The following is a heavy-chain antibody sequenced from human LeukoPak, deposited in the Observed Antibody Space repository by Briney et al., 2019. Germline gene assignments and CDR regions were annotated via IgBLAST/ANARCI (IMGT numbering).Heavy chain of an antibody. CDR2: IYYSGST. D-gene: IGHD2-2*01. CDR1: GGSISSYY. V-gene: IGHV4-59*08. J-gene: IGHJ2*01. Sequence: SETLSLTCTVSGGSISSYYWSWIRQPPGKGLEWIGYIYYSGSTNYNPSLKSRVTISVDTSKNQFSLKLSSVTAANTAVYYCVRSGGYCGTTTCHVEYFDLWGRGTLVTVSS. CDR3: VRSGGYCGTTTCHVEYFDL.